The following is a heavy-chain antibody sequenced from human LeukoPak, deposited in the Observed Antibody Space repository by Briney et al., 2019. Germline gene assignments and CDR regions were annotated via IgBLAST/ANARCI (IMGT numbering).Heavy chain of an antibody. J-gene: IGHJ3*01. CDR3: AREHGETTFTASDV. Sequence: PGGSLSLSCAASGFTFGSAAMTWVLHPPGNGLEWVSYISSRSFTIYYADSVTGRFSISRDNAKNSLYLQMNSLRAEDTAVYYCAREHGETTFTASDVWGQGTMVTVSS. CDR1: GFTFGSAA. V-gene: IGHV3-48*01. CDR2: ISSRSFTI. D-gene: IGHD1-7*01.